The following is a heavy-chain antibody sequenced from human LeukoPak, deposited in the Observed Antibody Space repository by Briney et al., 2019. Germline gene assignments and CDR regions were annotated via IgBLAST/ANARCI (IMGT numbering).Heavy chain of an antibody. V-gene: IGHV4-34*01. J-gene: IGHJ5*02. CDR1: GGSFSGYY. CDR3: AGGDGYYGSGSYGESYNWFDP. Sequence: SETLSLTCAVYGGSFSGYYWSWIRQPPGKGLEWIGEINHSGSTNYNPSLKSRVTISVDTSKNQFSLKLSSVTAADTAVYYCAGGDGYYGSGSYGESYNWFDPWGQGTLVTVSS. D-gene: IGHD3-10*01. CDR2: INHSGST.